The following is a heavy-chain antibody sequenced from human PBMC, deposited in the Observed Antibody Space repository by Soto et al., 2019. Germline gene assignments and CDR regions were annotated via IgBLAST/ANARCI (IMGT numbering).Heavy chain of an antibody. D-gene: IGHD3-10*01. V-gene: IGHV1-24*01. CDR3: ATVERGSVRAFDI. J-gene: IGHJ3*02. CDR1: GYTLTELS. CDR2: FDPEDGET. Sequence: GASVEVSCRVSGYTLTELSMHWVRQAPGKGLEWMGGFDPEDGETIYAQKFQGRVTMTEDTSTDTAYMELSSLRSEDTAVYYCATVERGSVRAFDIWGQGTMVTVSS.